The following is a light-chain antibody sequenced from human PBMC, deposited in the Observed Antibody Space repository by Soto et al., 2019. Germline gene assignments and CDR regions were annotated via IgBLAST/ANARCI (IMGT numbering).Light chain of an antibody. CDR1: QSVLYNSSNKNY. V-gene: IGKV4-1*01. Sequence: DIVMTQSPDSLAVSLGERATINCRSSQSVLYNSSNKNYLAWYQQKPGQPPKLLIYWASTRESGVPDRFSGSGSGTDFTLTISSLQAEDVAVYYCQQYCSSPWTFGQGTKVEIK. J-gene: IGKJ1*01. CDR3: QQYCSSPWT. CDR2: WAS.